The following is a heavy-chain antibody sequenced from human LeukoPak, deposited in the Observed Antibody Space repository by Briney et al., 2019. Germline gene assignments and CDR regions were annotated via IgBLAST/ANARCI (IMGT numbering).Heavy chain of an antibody. CDR2: INHSGST. CDR1: GGSFSGYY. D-gene: IGHD6-19*01. CDR3: ARADRGWQYYLDY. J-gene: IGHJ4*02. Sequence: SETLSLTCAVYGGSFSGYYWNWIRQPPGEGLEWIGEINHSGSTNYNPSLKSRVTISVDTSKSQFSLDLTSVTAADTAVYYCARADRGWQYYLDYWGQGNLVTVSS. V-gene: IGHV4-34*01.